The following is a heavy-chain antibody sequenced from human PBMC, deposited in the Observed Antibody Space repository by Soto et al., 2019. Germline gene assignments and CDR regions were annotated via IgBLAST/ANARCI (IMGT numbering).Heavy chain of an antibody. CDR1: GFTLNDFG. CDR2: ISYDGNTE. J-gene: IGHJ6*02. D-gene: IGHD2-2*02. V-gene: IGHV3-30*18. CDR3: AKDRSLYLSFNYYGLDV. Sequence: QVQLVESGGGVVQPGRSLRLSCAASGFTLNDFGMHWVRQAPGKGLEWLAVISYDGNTEDYADSVKGRFTISRASSKTTWYLQIDSLKAEDTAVYYCAKDRSLYLSFNYYGLDVWGQGTTVTVSS.